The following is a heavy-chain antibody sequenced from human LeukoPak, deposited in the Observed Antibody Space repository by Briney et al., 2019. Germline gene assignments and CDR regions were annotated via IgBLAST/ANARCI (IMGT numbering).Heavy chain of an antibody. CDR2: INTNTGNP. Sequence: ASVKVSCKASGYTFTSYAMNWVRQAPGQGLEWMGWINTNTGNPTYAQGFTGRFVFSLDTSVSTAYLQISSLKAEDTAVYYCARRGPDNYYYYGMDVWGQGTTVTVSS. J-gene: IGHJ6*02. D-gene: IGHD3-10*01. CDR1: GYTFTSYA. V-gene: IGHV7-4-1*02. CDR3: ARRGPDNYYYYGMDV.